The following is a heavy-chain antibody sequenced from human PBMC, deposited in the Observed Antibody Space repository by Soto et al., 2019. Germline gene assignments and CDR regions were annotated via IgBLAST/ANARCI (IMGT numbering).Heavy chain of an antibody. D-gene: IGHD2-2*01. CDR2: MYHTGST. CDR3: ARVPDY. Sequence: SETLSLTCTVSGGSIRDYDWGWIRQSPGKGLEWIGYMYHTGSTYYNPSLKSRVTISIDRSKNQFSLKLSSVTAADTAVYYCARVPDYWGQGILVTVSS. V-gene: IGHV4-59*12. J-gene: IGHJ4*02. CDR1: GGSIRDYD.